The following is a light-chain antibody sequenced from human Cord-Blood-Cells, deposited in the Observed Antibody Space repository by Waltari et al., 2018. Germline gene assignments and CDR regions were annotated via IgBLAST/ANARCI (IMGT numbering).Light chain of an antibody. V-gene: IGKV1-33*01. Sequence: DIQMTQYPSSLSASVGDRVTITCQASQDISNYLNWYQQKPGKAPKLLIYDASNLETGVPARFSGRRSGTDFTFTISSLQPEDIATYYCQQYDNLPFTFGPGTKVDIK. CDR2: DAS. CDR3: QQYDNLPFT. CDR1: QDISNY. J-gene: IGKJ3*01.